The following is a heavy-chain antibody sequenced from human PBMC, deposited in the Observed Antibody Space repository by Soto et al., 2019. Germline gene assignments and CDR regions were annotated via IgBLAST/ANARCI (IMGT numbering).Heavy chain of an antibody. CDR3: ARDGRPMDV. V-gene: IGHV3-48*02. Sequence: PGGALRLSCAASGFTFSTYSMSWVRQAPGKGLEWVSFISSISTTIYYADSVKGRFTVSRDNAKNTLYLQMSSLRDEDTGVYYCARDGRPMDVWGRGTTVPVSS. CDR2: ISSISTTI. CDR1: GFTFSTYS. J-gene: IGHJ6*02.